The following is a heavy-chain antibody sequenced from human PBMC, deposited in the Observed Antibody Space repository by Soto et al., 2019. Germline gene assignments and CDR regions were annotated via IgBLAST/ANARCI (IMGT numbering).Heavy chain of an antibody. Sequence: SQTLSLTCAISGDSVSSNSAAWNWIRQSPSRGLEWLGRTYYRSKWYNDYAVSVKSRITINPDTSKNQFSLQLNSVTPEDTAVYYCARGIAAAGTFRYYYYGMDVWGPGTTVTVSS. D-gene: IGHD6-13*01. V-gene: IGHV6-1*01. CDR3: ARGIAAAGTFRYYYYGMDV. CDR2: TYYRSKWYN. J-gene: IGHJ6*02. CDR1: GDSVSSNSAA.